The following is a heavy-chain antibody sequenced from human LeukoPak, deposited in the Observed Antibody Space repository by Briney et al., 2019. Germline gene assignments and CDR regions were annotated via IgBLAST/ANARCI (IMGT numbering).Heavy chain of an antibody. CDR2: IYPGDSDT. D-gene: IGHD2-15*01. CDR1: GYSFTSYW. V-gene: IGHV5-51*01. J-gene: IGHJ4*02. CDR3: ARKPSYCSGGSCYDY. Sequence: GESLKISCKGSGYSFTSYWIGWVRQMPGKGLEWMGIIYPGDSDTRYSPSFQGQVTISADKSITTAYLQWSSLKASDTAMYYCARKPSYCSGGSCYDYWGQGTLVTVSS.